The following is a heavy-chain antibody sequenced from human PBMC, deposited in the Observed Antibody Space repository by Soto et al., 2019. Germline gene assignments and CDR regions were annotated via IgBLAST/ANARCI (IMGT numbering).Heavy chain of an antibody. CDR2: IYPGDSDT. CDR3: ARNRLQQYYYGVDV. Sequence: GESLKISCQGSGYSFANYWIAWVRQMPGKGLAWVGVIYPGDSDTRYSPSFRGQVTISADKSISHVYLQWSSLKASDTAMYYCARNRLQQYYYGVDVRDQGTTVTVSS. CDR1: GYSFANYW. J-gene: IGHJ6*02. V-gene: IGHV5-51*01. D-gene: IGHD1-1*01.